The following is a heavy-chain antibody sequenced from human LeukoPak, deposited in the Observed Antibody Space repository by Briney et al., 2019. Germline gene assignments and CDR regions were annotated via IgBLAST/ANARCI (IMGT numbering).Heavy chain of an antibody. V-gene: IGHV4-34*01. CDR1: GGSFSGYY. D-gene: IGHD2-15*01. CDR3: ARHLGNSLLNCFSCYRYYYYYMDV. Sequence: PSETLSLTCAVYGGSFSGYYWSWIRQPPGKGLEWIGEINHSGSTNYNPSLKSRVTISVDTSKNQFSLKLSSVTAADTAVYYCARHLGNSLLNCFSCYRYYYYYMDVWGKGTTVTISS. J-gene: IGHJ6*03. CDR2: INHSGST.